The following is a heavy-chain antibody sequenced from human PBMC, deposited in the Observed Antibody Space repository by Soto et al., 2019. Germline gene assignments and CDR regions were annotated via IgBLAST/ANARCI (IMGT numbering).Heavy chain of an antibody. CDR2: ISYDGSNK. CDR3: AKDSDFGVVTHKYYYYGMDV. Sequence: QAGGCVRLSCAACGFSFSSYGMHWVRQDTGKGLEWVAVISYDGSNKYYADSVKGRFTISRDNSKNTLYLQMNSLRAEDTAVYYCAKDSDFGVVTHKYYYYGMDVWGQGTTVTVSS. J-gene: IGHJ6*02. D-gene: IGHD3-3*01. CDR1: GFSFSSYG. V-gene: IGHV3-30*18.